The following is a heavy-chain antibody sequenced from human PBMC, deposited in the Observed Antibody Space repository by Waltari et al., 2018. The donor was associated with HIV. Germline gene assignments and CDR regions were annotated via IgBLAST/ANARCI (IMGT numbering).Heavy chain of an antibody. V-gene: IGHV4-61*02. D-gene: IGHD2-8*01. CDR3: ARVGGRCSNGVCYGWFDP. J-gene: IGHJ5*02. Sequence: QVQLQESGPGLVKPSQTLSLTCTVSGGSINSGSYYWSWIRQPAGEGRGWIGRVYTGGSAYYNPFLKSRVTISVDTSKNQFSRRRSSVTAADTAVYYCARVGGRCSNGVCYGWFDPWGQGTLVTVSS. CDR2: VYTGGSA. CDR1: GGSINSGSYY.